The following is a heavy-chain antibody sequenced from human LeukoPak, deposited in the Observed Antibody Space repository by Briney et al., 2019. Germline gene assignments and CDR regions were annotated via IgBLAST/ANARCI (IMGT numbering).Heavy chain of an antibody. CDR1: GLTFSTYW. CDR3: ARQVGWRDASDM. Sequence: GGSLRLSCAASGLTFSTYWMSWVRQAPGKGLEWVDSIKQDGSDKYYVDSVKGRFTISRDNAKNSLYLQMNSLRAEDTAVYYCARQVGWRDASDMWGQGTVVTVSS. CDR2: IKQDGSDK. D-gene: IGHD6-19*01. J-gene: IGHJ3*02. V-gene: IGHV3-7*01.